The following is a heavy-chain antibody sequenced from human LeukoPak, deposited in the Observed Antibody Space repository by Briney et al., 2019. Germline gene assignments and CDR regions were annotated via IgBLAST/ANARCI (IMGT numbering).Heavy chain of an antibody. CDR2: INHSGST. D-gene: IGHD5-18*01. Sequence: SETLSLTCAGYGGSFSGYYWSWIRQPPGKGLEWIGEINHSGSTNYNPSLKSRVTISVDTSKNQFSLKLSSVTAADTAVYYCARGRTYSYGYQTDYWGQGTLVTVSS. V-gene: IGHV4-34*01. CDR3: ARGRTYSYGYQTDY. J-gene: IGHJ4*02. CDR1: GGSFSGYY.